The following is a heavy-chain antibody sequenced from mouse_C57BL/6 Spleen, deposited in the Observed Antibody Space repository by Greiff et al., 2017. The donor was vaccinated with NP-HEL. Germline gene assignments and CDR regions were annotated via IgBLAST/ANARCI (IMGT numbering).Heavy chain of an antibody. CDR3: ARGGRDGYPYYYAMDY. V-gene: IGHV3-1*01. J-gene: IGHJ4*01. Sequence: EVKLQESGPGMVKPSQSLSLTCTVTGYSITSGYDWHWIRHFPGNKLEWMGYISYSGSTNYNPSLKSRISITHDTSKNHFFLKLNSVTTEDTATYYWARGGRDGYPYYYAMDYWGQGTSVTVSS. CDR1: GYSITSGYD. CDR2: ISYSGST. D-gene: IGHD2-3*01.